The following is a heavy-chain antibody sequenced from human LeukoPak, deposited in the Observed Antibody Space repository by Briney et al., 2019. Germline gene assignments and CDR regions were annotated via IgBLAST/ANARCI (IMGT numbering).Heavy chain of an antibody. CDR1: GYTFTSYG. CDR2: ISAYNGNT. Sequence: ASVKVSCKASGYTFTSYGISWVRQAPGQGLEWMGWISAYNGNTNYAQKLQGRVTMTTDTSTCTAYMELRSLRSDDTAVYYCARYSSGWLAIDYYFDYWGQGTLVTVSS. J-gene: IGHJ4*02. CDR3: ARYSSGWLAIDYYFDY. D-gene: IGHD6-19*01. V-gene: IGHV1-18*01.